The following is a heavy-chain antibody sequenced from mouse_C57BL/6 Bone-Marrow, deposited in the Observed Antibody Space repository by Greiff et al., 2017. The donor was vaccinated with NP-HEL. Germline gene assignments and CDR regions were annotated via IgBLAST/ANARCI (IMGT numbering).Heavy chain of an antibody. J-gene: IGHJ4*01. CDR2: ISDGGSYT. CDR3: ARDTDGYYGEDY. Sequence: EVKLVESGGGLVKPGGSLKLSCAASGFTFSSYAMSWVRQTPEKRLEWVATISDGGSYTYYPDNVKGRFTISRDNAKNNLYLQMSHLKSEDTAMYYCARDTDGYYGEDYWGQGTSVTVSS. V-gene: IGHV5-4*01. D-gene: IGHD2-3*01. CDR1: GFTFSSYA.